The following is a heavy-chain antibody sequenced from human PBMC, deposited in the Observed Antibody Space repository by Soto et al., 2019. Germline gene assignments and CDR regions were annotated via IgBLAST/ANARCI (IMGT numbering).Heavy chain of an antibody. CDR2: IWFDGSNK. Sequence: PGGSLRLSCAASGFTFSSYGMHWVRQAPGKGLEWVAVIWFDGSNKYYADSVKGRFTISRDNSKNTLYLQMNSLRAEDTAVYYCXTGDTAMDVYYYYGMDVWGQGTTVTVSS. J-gene: IGHJ6*02. CDR1: GFTFSSYG. V-gene: IGHV3-33*01. CDR3: XTGDTAMDVYYYYGMDV. D-gene: IGHD5-18*01.